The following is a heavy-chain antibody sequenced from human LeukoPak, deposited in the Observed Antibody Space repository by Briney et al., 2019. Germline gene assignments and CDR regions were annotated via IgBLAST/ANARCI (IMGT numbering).Heavy chain of an antibody. Sequence: ASVKVSCEASGYTFTSYAMHWVRQAPGQRLEWMGWINAGNGNTKYSQKFQGRVTITRDTSASTAYMELSSLRSEDAAVYYCARDEGYYDSSGYYYYWGQGTLVTVSS. J-gene: IGHJ4*02. CDR1: GYTFTSYA. V-gene: IGHV1-3*01. CDR3: ARDEGYYDSSGYYYY. D-gene: IGHD3-22*01. CDR2: INAGNGNT.